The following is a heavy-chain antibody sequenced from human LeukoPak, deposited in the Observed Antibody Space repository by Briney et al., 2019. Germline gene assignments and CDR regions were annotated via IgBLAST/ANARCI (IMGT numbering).Heavy chain of an antibody. Sequence: WETLSHIRSVSGVSMSTYDGMCLRHPPGRGREWIGYIYYAGSTNYIPSLKSRVTISVYTCKIQFSLKLRSVTAADTAVYYCAGMLITTPTVRTLDYWGQGTVLTVSS. CDR3: AGMLITTPTVRTLDY. CDR2: IYYAGST. V-gene: IGHV4-59*01. D-gene: IGHD3-16*01. J-gene: IGHJ4*02. CDR1: GVSMSTYD.